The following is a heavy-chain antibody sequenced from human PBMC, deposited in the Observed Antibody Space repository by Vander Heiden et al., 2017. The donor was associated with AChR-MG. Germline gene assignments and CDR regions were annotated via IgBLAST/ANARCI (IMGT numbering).Heavy chain of an antibody. V-gene: IGHV3-23*01. J-gene: IGHJ5*02. CDR1: GFTCRSHD. Sequence: EVQLLESGGGLVQPGGSLRLSCAASGFTCRSHDMSWVRQAPGKGLEWVSAISGSGGSTYYADSVKGRFTISRDNSKNTLYLQMNSLRAEDTAVYYCAKDRAIFGVVIISYWFDPWGQGTLVTVSS. CDR2: ISGSGGST. D-gene: IGHD3-3*01. CDR3: AKDRAIFGVVIISYWFDP.